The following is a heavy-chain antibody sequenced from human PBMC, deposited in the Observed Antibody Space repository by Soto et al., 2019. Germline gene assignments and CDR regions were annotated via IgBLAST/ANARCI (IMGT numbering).Heavy chain of an antibody. V-gene: IGHV1-46*01. CDR3: ARGWVRGTEDYFDY. CDR2: INPSGGST. D-gene: IGHD1-7*01. Sequence: QVQLVQSGAEVNKPGASVKVSCKASGYTFTSYFTHWVRQAPGQGLEWMGIINPSGGSTSYAQKFQARVTMTRDKSTSTVYMELRSLRSEDTAVYYCARGWVRGTEDYFDYWGQGTLVTVSS. J-gene: IGHJ4*02. CDR1: GYTFTSYF.